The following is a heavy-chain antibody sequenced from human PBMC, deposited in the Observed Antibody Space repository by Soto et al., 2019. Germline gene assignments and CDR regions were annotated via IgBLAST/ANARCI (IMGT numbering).Heavy chain of an antibody. J-gene: IGHJ4*02. D-gene: IGHD6-13*01. CDR1: GGSFSGYY. Sequence: LPETLSLTCAVYGGSFSGYYWSWIRQPPGKGLEWIGEINHSGSTNYNPSLKSRVTISVDTSKNQFSLKLSSVTAADTAVYYCAREEVLYLPGGIAAAGPSDYWGQGTLVTVSS. CDR3: AREEVLYLPGGIAAAGPSDY. CDR2: INHSGST. V-gene: IGHV4-34*01.